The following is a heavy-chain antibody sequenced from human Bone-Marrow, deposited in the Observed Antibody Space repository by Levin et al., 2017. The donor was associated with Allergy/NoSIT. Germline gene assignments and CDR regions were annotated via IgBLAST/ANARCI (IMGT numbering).Heavy chain of an antibody. V-gene: IGHV3-30-3*01. D-gene: IGHD3-10*01. CDR2: ISYDGSNK. CDR3: ARAMQVLEWFGEAYGMDV. J-gene: IGHJ6*02. CDR1: GFSFSTYS. Sequence: GGSLRLSCAASGFSFSTYSIHWVRQAPGKGLEWVAVISYDGSNKDYADSVKGRFTVSRDNSKNTLFLEMNSLSADDTAVYYCARAMQVLEWFGEAYGMDVWGQGTTVTVSS.